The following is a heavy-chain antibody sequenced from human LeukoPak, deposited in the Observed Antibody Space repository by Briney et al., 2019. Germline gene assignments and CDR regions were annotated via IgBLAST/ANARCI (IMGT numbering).Heavy chain of an antibody. Sequence: GTSVKVSCKASGFTFTSSAVQWVRQARGQRLEWIGWIVVGSGNTNYAQRFQERVTITRDMSTSTAYMELSSLRSEDTAVYYCARDAERITMVRGVISIWGQGTMVTVSS. CDR2: IVVGSGNT. V-gene: IGHV1-58*01. D-gene: IGHD3-10*01. J-gene: IGHJ3*02. CDR1: GFTFTSSA. CDR3: ARDAERITMVRGVISI.